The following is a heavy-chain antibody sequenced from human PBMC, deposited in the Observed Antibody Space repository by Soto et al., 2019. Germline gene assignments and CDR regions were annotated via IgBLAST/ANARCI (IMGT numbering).Heavy chain of an antibody. J-gene: IGHJ4*02. CDR3: AKDGNYYDSSGYYADY. CDR1: GFTFDDYA. Sequence: GGSLRLSCAASGFTFDDYAMHWVRQAPGKGLEWVSLISGDGGSTYYADSVKGRFTISRDNSKNSLYLQMNSLRTEDTALYYCAKDGNYYDSSGYYADYWVQGTLVTVSS. D-gene: IGHD3-22*01. CDR2: ISGDGGST. V-gene: IGHV3-43*02.